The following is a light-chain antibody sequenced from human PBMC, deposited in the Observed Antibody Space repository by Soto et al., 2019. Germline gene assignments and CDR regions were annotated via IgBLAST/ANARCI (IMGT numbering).Light chain of an antibody. CDR2: GAS. Sequence: VLTQSPATLSLSPGERATLSCRASQSVSSYLAWYQQKPGQAPRLLIYGASTRATGIPDRFSGSGSGTNFTLTINRVAPEDFAVYYCQQYVSLPITFGHGTRLEIK. J-gene: IGKJ5*01. CDR3: QQYVSLPIT. V-gene: IGKV3-20*01. CDR1: QSVSSY.